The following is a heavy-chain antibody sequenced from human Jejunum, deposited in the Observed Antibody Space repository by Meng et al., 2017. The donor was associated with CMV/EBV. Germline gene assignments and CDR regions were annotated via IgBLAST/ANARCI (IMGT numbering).Heavy chain of an antibody. J-gene: IGHJ6*02. Sequence: IHWVRQAPGKGLEWVGRIRSKTYSSATAYAASVKGRFIISRDDSKNTAYLQMNSLRAEDTAVFYCVRLKRHQLPHEGILYYYYVMDVWGQGTTVTV. CDR3: VRLKRHQLPHEGILYYYYVMDV. CDR2: IRSKTYSSAT. V-gene: IGHV3-73*01. D-gene: IGHD1-1*01.